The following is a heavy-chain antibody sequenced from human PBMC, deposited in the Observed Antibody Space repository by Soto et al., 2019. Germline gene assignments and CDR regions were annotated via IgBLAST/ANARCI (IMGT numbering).Heavy chain of an antibody. CDR3: ARMNRDYYYCGMDV. V-gene: IGHV4-4*02. J-gene: IGHJ6*02. CDR2: IDHNGVA. CDR1: GDSISSSKW. Sequence: SETLSLTCVVSGDSISSSKWWTWFLQTPGNGLEWIGKIDHNGVANYNPSLEGRVTISKDISKNQISLKVTSVTAADSAVYYCARMNRDYYYCGMDVWGQGATVTVSS.